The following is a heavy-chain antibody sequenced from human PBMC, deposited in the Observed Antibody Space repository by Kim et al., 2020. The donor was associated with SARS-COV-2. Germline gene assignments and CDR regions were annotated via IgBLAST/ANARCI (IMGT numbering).Heavy chain of an antibody. Sequence: GGSLRLSCTASGFNFDTNYMTWVRQAPGKGLDWVSLIDTDGTTYYADSVKGRFTISRHNSKNTVYLQMNSLRAEDMAGYFCARNLVTGHDDFWGQGTLVTVSS. V-gene: IGHV3-53*04. D-gene: IGHD1-20*01. CDR2: IDTDGTT. CDR1: GFNFDTNY. J-gene: IGHJ4*02. CDR3: ARNLVTGHDDF.